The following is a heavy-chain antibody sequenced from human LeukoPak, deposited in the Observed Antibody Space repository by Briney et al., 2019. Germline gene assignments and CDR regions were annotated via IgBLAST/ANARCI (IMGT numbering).Heavy chain of an antibody. D-gene: IGHD1-1*01. J-gene: IGHJ4*02. CDR3: AAEKPGTGTFLDY. Sequence: PGGSLRLSCVASGFTASSDYMSWVRQAPGKGLEWVSVIYSGGSTDYADSVRGRFTISRDKSNNTLYLQMNSLRAEDTADYFCAAEKPGTGTFLDYWGPGTLVTVSS. CDR1: GFTASSDY. V-gene: IGHV3-53*01. CDR2: IYSGGST.